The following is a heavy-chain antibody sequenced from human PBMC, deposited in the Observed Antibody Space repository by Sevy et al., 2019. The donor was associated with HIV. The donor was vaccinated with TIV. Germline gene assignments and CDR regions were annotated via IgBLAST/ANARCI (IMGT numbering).Heavy chain of an antibody. CDR1: GFNIRAHW. CDR2: INEDGSTK. V-gene: IGHV3-7*01. CDR3: VRALLKADSL. J-gene: IGHJ4*02. D-gene: IGHD1-26*01. Sequence: GGSLRLSCAASGFNIRAHWMLWARQAPGKGLEWVANINEDGSTKYYLDSVKGRFTISRDNAENSAFLQMNSLRVEDTAVYYCVRALLKADSLWGQGTLVTVSS.